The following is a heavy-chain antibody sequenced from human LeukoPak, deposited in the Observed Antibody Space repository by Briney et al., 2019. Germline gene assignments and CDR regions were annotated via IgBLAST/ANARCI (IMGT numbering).Heavy chain of an antibody. CDR3: ARLLSGAAGIQ. Sequence: SETLSLTCAVSGYSISSGYYWGWIRQPPGKGLEWIGSIYHSGSTYYNPSLKSRVTISVDTSKNQFSLKLSSVTAADTAVYYSARLLSGAAGIQWGQGALVTVSS. CDR2: IYHSGST. CDR1: GYSISSGYY. V-gene: IGHV4-38-2*01. J-gene: IGHJ4*02. D-gene: IGHD6-13*01.